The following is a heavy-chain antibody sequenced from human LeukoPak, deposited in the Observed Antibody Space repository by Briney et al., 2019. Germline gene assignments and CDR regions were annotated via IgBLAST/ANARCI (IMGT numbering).Heavy chain of an antibody. CDR2: MYYSGST. Sequence: PSETLSPTCTVSGGSISSHYWSWIRQRPGKGLEWIGYMYYSGSTSYNPSLKSRVAISVDTSKNQFSLKLSSATAADTAVYYCARDKAVTRPYYQYYMDVWGKGTTVTVSS. CDR1: GGSISSHY. CDR3: ARDKAVTRPYYQYYMDV. V-gene: IGHV4-59*11. D-gene: IGHD4-11*01. J-gene: IGHJ6*03.